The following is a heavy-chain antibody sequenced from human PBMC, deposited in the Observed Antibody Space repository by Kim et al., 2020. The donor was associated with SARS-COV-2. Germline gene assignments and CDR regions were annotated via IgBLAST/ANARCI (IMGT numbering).Heavy chain of an antibody. V-gene: IGHV3-74*01. D-gene: IGHD3-22*01. Sequence: SVKGRFTMSRDNGKNALYLHMNSLRPEDTAVYYCARAGDYDRSGYDGFFHHWGQGALVTVSS. CDR3: ARAGDYDRSGYDGFFHH. J-gene: IGHJ1*01.